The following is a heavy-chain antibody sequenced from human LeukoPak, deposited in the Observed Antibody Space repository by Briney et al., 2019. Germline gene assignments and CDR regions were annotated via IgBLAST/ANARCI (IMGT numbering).Heavy chain of an antibody. J-gene: IGHJ5*02. CDR1: GFTFSSYG. CDR3: AKAGGSSWYDA. V-gene: IGHV3-33*06. CDR2: IWYDGSNK. D-gene: IGHD6-13*01. Sequence: PGGSLRLSCAASGFTFSSYGMHWVRQAPGKGLEWVAVIWYDGSNKYYADSVKGRFTISRDNSKNTMYQQMNSLRAEDTAVYYCAKAGGSSWYDAWGQGILVAVSS.